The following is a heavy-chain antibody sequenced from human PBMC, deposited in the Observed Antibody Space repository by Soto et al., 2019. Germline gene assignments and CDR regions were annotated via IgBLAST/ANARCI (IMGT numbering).Heavy chain of an antibody. CDR3: ATEFGVHSRRAYYFDY. Sequence: ASVKVSCKASGGNFNDYALTCVRQAPGHGLEWMGIINPGSGGTTYAQKFQDRVTMTRDTSTSTVYMDLNSLRSDDTAVYYCATEFGVHSRRAYYFDYWGQGTLVTVSS. V-gene: IGHV1-46*02. D-gene: IGHD3-10*01. CDR1: GGNFNDYA. CDR2: INPGSGGT. J-gene: IGHJ4*02.